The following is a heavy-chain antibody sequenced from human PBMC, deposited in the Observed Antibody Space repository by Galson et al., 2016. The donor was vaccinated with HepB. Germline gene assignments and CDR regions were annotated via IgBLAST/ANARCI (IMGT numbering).Heavy chain of an antibody. CDR2: IYPGASDT. V-gene: IGHV5-51*01. CDR1: GYIFTAYW. J-gene: IGHJ3*02. Sequence: QSGAEVKKPGESLKISCKGSGYIFTAYWNGWVRQMPGKGLEWMGIIYPGASDTSYSPSFQGQVTISADKSISTAYLQWSSLKASDTAMYYCARAPEGYFYEGDAFDIWGQGTMVTVSS. D-gene: IGHD3-22*01. CDR3: ARAPEGYFYEGDAFDI.